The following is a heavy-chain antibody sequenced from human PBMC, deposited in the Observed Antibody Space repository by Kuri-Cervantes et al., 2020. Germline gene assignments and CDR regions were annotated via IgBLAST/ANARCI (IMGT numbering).Heavy chain of an antibody. J-gene: IGHJ5*02. V-gene: IGHV3-30*03. D-gene: IGHD6-13*01. CDR3: ARANGIATNKNWFDP. Sequence: GESLKISCVASGFTFSSYGMHWVRQAPGKGLEWVAVISYDGSNKYYADSVKGRFTISRDNSKNTLYLQMNSLRAEDTAVYYCARANGIATNKNWFDPWGQGTLVTVSS. CDR2: ISYDGSNK. CDR1: GFTFSSYG.